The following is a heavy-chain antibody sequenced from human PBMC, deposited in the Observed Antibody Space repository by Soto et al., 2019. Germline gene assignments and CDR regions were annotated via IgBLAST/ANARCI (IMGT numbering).Heavy chain of an antibody. CDR1: GYTFTSYY. Sequence: ASVKVSCKASGYTFTSYYMHWVRQAPGQGLEWMGIINPSGGSTSYAQKFQGRVTMTRDTSTSTVYMELSSLRSEDTAVYYCAREILGYCSGGSCYTDSHYMDVWG. CDR3: AREILGYCSGGSCYTDSHYMDV. D-gene: IGHD2-15*01. V-gene: IGHV1-46*03. J-gene: IGHJ6*03. CDR2: INPSGGST.